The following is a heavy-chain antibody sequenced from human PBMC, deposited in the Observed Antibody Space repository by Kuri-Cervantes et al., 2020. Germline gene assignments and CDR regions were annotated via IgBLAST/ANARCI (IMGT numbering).Heavy chain of an antibody. CDR1: GGSISSYY. CDR2: IYYSGST. CDR3: ARDYYDSSGTFDY. Sequence: SETLSLTCTVSGGSISSYYWSWIQQPPGKGLEWIGYIYYSGSTNYNPSLKSRVTMSVDTSKNQFSLKLSSVTAADTAVYYCARDYYDSSGTFDYWGQGTLVPSPQ. D-gene: IGHD3-22*01. V-gene: IGHV4-59*12. J-gene: IGHJ4*02.